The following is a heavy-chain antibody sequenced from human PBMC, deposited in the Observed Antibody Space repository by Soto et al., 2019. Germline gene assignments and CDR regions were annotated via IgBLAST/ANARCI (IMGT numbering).Heavy chain of an antibody. V-gene: IGHV3-74*01. Sequence: EVQLVESGGGLVQPGGSLRLSCAASGFSISTHWMHWVRQAPGKGLVCVSRIKSDGSSASYEDSVKGRFNISRDSAKNTLYLQVDRLRAEDTAVYYCARGGHTSMVTEFDYWGQGTLVTVSS. CDR2: IKSDGSSA. CDR3: ARGGHTSMVTEFDY. CDR1: GFSISTHW. D-gene: IGHD5-18*01. J-gene: IGHJ4*02.